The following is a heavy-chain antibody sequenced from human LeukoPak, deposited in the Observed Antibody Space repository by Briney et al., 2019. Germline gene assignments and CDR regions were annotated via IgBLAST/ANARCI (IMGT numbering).Heavy chain of an antibody. CDR2: MSPNSGNT. Sequence: ASVKVSCKASGYTFTSYDINWVRQATGQGLEWMGWMSPNSGNTGYAQKFQGRVTITRNTSISTAYMELSSLRSEDTAVYYCARLSEHGTFDIWGQGTMVTVSS. V-gene: IGHV1-8*03. CDR1: GYTFTSYD. CDR3: ARLSEHGTFDI. J-gene: IGHJ3*02. D-gene: IGHD1/OR15-1a*01.